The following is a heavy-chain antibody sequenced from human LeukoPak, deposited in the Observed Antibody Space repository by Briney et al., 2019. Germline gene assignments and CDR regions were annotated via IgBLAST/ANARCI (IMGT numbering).Heavy chain of an antibody. D-gene: IGHD5/OR15-5a*01. V-gene: IGHV3-48*02. Sequence: GGSLRLSCAASGFTFSVYGMSWLRQAPGKGLEWVSHISSGRSVMNYADSVKGRFTISRDNGKNSVYLQMNSLRDEDTAVYYCAGGVYGYNAFDYWGQGTLVSVSS. CDR3: AGGVYGYNAFDY. CDR1: GFTFSVYG. CDR2: ISSGRSVM. J-gene: IGHJ4*02.